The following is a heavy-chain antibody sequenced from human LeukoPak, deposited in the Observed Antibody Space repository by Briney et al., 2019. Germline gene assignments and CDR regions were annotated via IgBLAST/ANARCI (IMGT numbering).Heavy chain of an antibody. D-gene: IGHD2-2*01. CDR1: GYSFTSYW. CDR3: ARARYCSSTSCPSPYYYYYMDV. Sequence: GESLKISCKGSGYSFTSYWIGWVRQMPGKGLKWMEIIYPGDSDTRYSPSFQGQVTISADKSISTAYLQWSSLKASDTAMYYCARARYCSSTSCPSPYYYYYMDVWGKGTTVTVSS. V-gene: IGHV5-51*06. J-gene: IGHJ6*03. CDR2: IYPGDSDT.